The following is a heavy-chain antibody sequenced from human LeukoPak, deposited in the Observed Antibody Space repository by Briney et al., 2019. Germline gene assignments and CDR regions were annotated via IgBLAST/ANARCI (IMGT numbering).Heavy chain of an antibody. D-gene: IGHD3-22*01. Sequence: PGGSLRLSCAASGFTFSSYGMHWVRQAPGKVLEWVAFIRYDGSNKYYADSVKGRFTISRDNSKNTLYLQMNSLRAEDTAVYFCAKDFSSGHIGGAFDIWGQGTMVTVSS. CDR1: GFTFSSYG. CDR2: IRYDGSNK. CDR3: AKDFSSGHIGGAFDI. V-gene: IGHV3-30*02. J-gene: IGHJ3*02.